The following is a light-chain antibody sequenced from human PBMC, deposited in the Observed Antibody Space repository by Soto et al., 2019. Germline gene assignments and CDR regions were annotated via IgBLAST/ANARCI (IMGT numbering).Light chain of an antibody. V-gene: IGKV1-39*01. J-gene: IGKJ1*01. CDR3: QQSYSTPWT. CDR2: AAS. Sequence: DIQMTQSPSSLSASVGDRVTTTCRASQSISSYLNWYQQKPGKAPKLLIYAASSLQSGVPSRFSGSGSGTDFTLTISSLQPEDFATYYCQQSYSTPWTFGQGTKV. CDR1: QSISSY.